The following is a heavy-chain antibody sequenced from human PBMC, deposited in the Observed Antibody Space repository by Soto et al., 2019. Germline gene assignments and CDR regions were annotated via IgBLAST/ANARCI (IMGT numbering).Heavy chain of an antibody. D-gene: IGHD2-2*01. CDR2: IYYSGST. Sequence: PSETLSLTCTVSGDSIGFYYWSWIRQHPGKGLEWIGYIYYSGSTYYNPSLKSRVTISVDTSKNQFSLKLSSVTAADTAVYYCARGRTSSPTPGDYWGQGTLVTVSS. CDR3: ARGRTSSPTPGDY. J-gene: IGHJ4*02. V-gene: IGHV4-31*03. CDR1: GDSIGFYY.